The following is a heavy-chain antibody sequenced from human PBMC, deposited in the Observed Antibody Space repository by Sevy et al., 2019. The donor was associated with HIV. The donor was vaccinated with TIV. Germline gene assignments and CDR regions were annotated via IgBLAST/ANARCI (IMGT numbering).Heavy chain of an antibody. CDR1: GFTFSSYS. CDR2: ISSSSSTI. D-gene: IGHD6-19*01. V-gene: IGHV3-48*02. Sequence: GGSLRLSCAASGFTFSSYSMNWVRQAPGKGLEWVSYISSSSSTIYYADSVKGRFTISRDNAKNSLYLQMNSLRDEDTAVYYCARDRALWAVAGRAAYYYGMDVWGQRTTVTVSS. J-gene: IGHJ6*02. CDR3: ARDRALWAVAGRAAYYYGMDV.